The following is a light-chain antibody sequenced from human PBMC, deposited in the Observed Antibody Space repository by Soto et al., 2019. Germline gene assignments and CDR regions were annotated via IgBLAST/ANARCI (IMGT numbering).Light chain of an antibody. CDR3: SSYSSSNTLYV. CDR2: DVT. Sequence: QSALTQPASVSGSPGQSITVSCTGTRGDVGGFNYVSWYQQHPGKAPKLLIYDVTIRPSGVSDRFSGSKSGNTASLTISGLQTGDEADYYCSSYSSSNTLYVFGSGTKVTVL. V-gene: IGLV2-14*03. CDR1: RGDVGGFNY. J-gene: IGLJ1*01.